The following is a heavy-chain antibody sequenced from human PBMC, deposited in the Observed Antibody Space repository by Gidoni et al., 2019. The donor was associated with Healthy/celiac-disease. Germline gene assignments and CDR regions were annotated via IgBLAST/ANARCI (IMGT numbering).Heavy chain of an antibody. J-gene: IGHJ4*02. V-gene: IGHV3-48*03. CDR2: IISSGSTI. CDR1: GFTFSSYE. Sequence: EVQLVESGGGLVQPGGSLRLSCAASGFTFSSYEMNWVRQARGQGLAWVSYIISSGSTIYYADSVKGRFTIARDNAKNSLYLQMNRLRAEDTAVYYCARDRGGSYSFDYWGQGTLVTVSS. D-gene: IGHD1-26*01. CDR3: ARDRGGSYSFDY.